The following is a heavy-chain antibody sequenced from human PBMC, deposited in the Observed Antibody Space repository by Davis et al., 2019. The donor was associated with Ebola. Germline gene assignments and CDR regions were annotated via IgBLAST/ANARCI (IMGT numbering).Heavy chain of an antibody. D-gene: IGHD2-2*01. CDR2: ISSSSSYI. V-gene: IGHV3-21*04. CDR3: AQGAVPAAIEAFDY. CDR1: GFTFSSYS. J-gene: IGHJ4*02. Sequence: PGGSLRLSCAASGFTFSSYSMNWVRQAPGKGLEWVSSISSSSSYIYYADSVKGRFTISRDNSKNTLYLQMNSLRAEDTALYYCAQGAVPAAIEAFDYWGQGTLVTVSS.